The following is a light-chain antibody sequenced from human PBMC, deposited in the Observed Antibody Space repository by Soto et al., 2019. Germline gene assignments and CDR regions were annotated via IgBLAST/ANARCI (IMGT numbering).Light chain of an antibody. V-gene: IGKV3-11*01. J-gene: IGKJ4*01. CDR3: QHRGDWPPGAT. CDR2: DAS. Sequence: EIVLTQFPAALYLSPEERVTLSCRASQSITNHLAWYQHKPGQPPRLLVYDASNRATGIPARFSGSASGTDFTLTIGSLEPEDFAVYHCQHRGDWPPGATFGGGTKVEI. CDR1: QSITNH.